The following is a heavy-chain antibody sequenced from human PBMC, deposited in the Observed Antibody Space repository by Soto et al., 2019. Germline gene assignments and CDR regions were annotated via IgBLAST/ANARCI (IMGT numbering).Heavy chain of an antibody. J-gene: IGHJ4*02. CDR3: ARVFNVDIVATIMGDFDY. CDR2: ISYDGSNK. V-gene: IGHV3-30-3*01. CDR1: GFTFSSYA. D-gene: IGHD5-12*01. Sequence: QVQLVESGGGVVQPGRSLRLSCAASGFTFSSYAMHWVRQAPGKGLEWVAVISYDGSNKYYADSVKGRFTISRDNSKNTLYLQMNSLRAEDTAVYYCARVFNVDIVATIMGDFDYWGQGTLVTVSS.